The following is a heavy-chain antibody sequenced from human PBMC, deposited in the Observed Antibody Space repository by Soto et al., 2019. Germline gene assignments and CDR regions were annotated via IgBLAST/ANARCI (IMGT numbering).Heavy chain of an antibody. CDR3: ARILDSSMYHFDD. Sequence: PSETLSLTCTVAGGSISSYYLSWFRQPPGKGLEWIGYIYDSGSTNYNPSLKSRATISVDTSKNQFSLRLSSVTAADTAVYYCARILDSSMYHFDDWGQGTLVTVSS. J-gene: IGHJ4*02. V-gene: IGHV4-59*01. CDR1: GGSISSYY. D-gene: IGHD3-10*02. CDR2: IYDSGST.